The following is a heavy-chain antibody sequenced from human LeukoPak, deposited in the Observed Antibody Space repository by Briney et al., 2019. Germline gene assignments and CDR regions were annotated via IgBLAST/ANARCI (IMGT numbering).Heavy chain of an antibody. J-gene: IGHJ6*02. CDR2: MNPNSGNT. V-gene: IGHV1-8*01. D-gene: IGHD3-10*01. CDR3: ARGLGPYYYGSGSYYFNIYYYYYGMDV. Sequence: ASVKVSCTASGYTFTSYDINWVRQATGQGLEWMGWMNPNSGNTGYAQKFQGRVTMTRNTSISTAYMELSSLRSEDTAVYYCARGLGPYYYGSGSYYFNIYYYYYGMDVWGQGTTVTVSS. CDR1: GYTFTSYD.